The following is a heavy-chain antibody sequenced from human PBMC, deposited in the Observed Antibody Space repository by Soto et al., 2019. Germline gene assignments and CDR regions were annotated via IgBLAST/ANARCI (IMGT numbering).Heavy chain of an antibody. V-gene: IGHV1-46*03. CDR1: GYTFTSYY. Sequence: GASVKLSCKASGYTFTSYYMHWVRQAPEQGLEWMGIINPSGGSTSYAQKFQGRVTMTRDTSTSTVYMELSSLRSEDTAVYYCARASQGFLEWLGVDPWGQGTLVTVSS. CDR3: ARASQGFLEWLGVDP. J-gene: IGHJ5*02. D-gene: IGHD3-3*01. CDR2: INPSGGST.